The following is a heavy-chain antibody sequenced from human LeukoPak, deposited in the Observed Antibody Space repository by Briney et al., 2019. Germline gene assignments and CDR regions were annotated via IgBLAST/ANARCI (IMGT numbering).Heavy chain of an antibody. J-gene: IGHJ4*02. CDR1: GGSFTGYF. CDR3: ARDPTTVVTVPYYFDF. V-gene: IGHV4-34*01. Sequence: SETLSLTCAVYGGSFTGYFWNWIRQSQGKGLEWIAEINDRGTTNYNPLLKSRVTISVDTSKNQFSLKLTSVTAADTGVYYCARDPTTVVTVPYYFDFWGQGTPVTVSS. CDR2: INDRGTT. D-gene: IGHD4-23*01.